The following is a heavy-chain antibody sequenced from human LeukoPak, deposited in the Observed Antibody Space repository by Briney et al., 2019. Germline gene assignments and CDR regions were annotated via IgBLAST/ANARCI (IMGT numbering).Heavy chain of an antibody. Sequence: ASVKVSCKASGYTFNGYYMHWVRQAPGQGLEWMGGINPNSGGTHYAQKFQGRGTMTRDTSISTAYMELSRLRSDDTAVSSCARDTDITGTTGYFDYWGQGTLVTVSS. CDR2: INPNSGGT. CDR1: GYTFNGYY. V-gene: IGHV1-2*02. J-gene: IGHJ4*02. D-gene: IGHD1-7*01. CDR3: ARDTDITGTTGYFDY.